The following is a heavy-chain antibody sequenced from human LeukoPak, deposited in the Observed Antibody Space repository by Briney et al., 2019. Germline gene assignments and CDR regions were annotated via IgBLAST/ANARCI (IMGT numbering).Heavy chain of an antibody. CDR1: GYTFTSYY. Sequence: ASVKVSCKASGYTFTSYYMHWVRQAPGQGLEWMGIINPSGGSTSYAQKFQGRVTMTRDMSTSTVYMELSSLRSEDTAVYYCARDPSCGSGSRYAFDIWGQGTMVTVSS. CDR3: ARDPSCGSGSRYAFDI. V-gene: IGHV1-46*01. J-gene: IGHJ3*02. CDR2: INPSGGST. D-gene: IGHD3-10*01.